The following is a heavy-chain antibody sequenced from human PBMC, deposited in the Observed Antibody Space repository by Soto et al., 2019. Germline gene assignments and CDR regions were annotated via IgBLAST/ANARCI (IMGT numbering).Heavy chain of an antibody. CDR2: VSYDGNIR. Sequence: QVQLVKSGGGVVQPGRSLRLSCAASGFSFSSHSMHWVRQGPGKGLEWVTVVSYDGNIRYYADSVRGRFTISRDNSKSMLYLQMNSLRGDDTAVYFSVRDVYGLPFESWGQGTRVTVSS. J-gene: IGHJ4*02. CDR1: GFSFSSHS. CDR3: VRDVYGLPFES. D-gene: IGHD4-17*01. V-gene: IGHV3-30-3*01.